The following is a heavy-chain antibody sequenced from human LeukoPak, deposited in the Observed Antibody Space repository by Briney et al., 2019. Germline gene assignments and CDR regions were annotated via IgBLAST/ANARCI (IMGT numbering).Heavy chain of an antibody. J-gene: IGHJ5*02. D-gene: IGHD6-19*01. CDR2: IIPIFDTI. V-gene: IGHV1-69*06. CDR1: GGTFSNHA. Sequence: SVKVSCKASGGTFSNHAISWVRQAPGQGLEWMGGIIPIFDTINYAQKFQGRVTITADKSTNTAYMELSSLRSDDTAVYYCAESVWSTPSWFDPWGQGTLVTVSS. CDR3: AESVWSTPSWFDP.